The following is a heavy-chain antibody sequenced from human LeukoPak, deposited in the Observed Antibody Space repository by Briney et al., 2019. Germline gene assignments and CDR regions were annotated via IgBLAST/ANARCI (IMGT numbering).Heavy chain of an antibody. CDR2: ISSSGSTI. CDR1: GSTFSSYE. CDR3: AALKVPAPMGV. D-gene: IGHD2-2*01. Sequence: GGSLRLSCAASGSTFSSYEMNWVRQAPGKGLEWVSYISSSGSTIYYADSVKGRFTISRDNAKNSLYLQMNSLRAEDTAVYYCAALKVPAPMGVWGKGTTVTVSS. J-gene: IGHJ6*03. V-gene: IGHV3-48*03.